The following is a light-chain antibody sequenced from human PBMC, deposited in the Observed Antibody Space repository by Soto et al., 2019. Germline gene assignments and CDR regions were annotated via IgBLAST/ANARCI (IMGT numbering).Light chain of an antibody. CDR2: SDN. CDR3: AAWDVSLVV. CDR1: SSNIGTNT. V-gene: IGLV1-44*01. J-gene: IGLJ2*01. Sequence: QSVLTQPPSASGTPGQRGTIFCSGSSSNIGTNTVIWYQQLPGAAPKLLIYSDNQRPSGVPDRFSGSKSGTSASLAISGLQSEDEADYYCAAWDVSLVVFGGVTKQTVL.